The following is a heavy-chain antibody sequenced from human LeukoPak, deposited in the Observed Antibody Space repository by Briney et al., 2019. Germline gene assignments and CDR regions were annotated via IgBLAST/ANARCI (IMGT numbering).Heavy chain of an antibody. D-gene: IGHD1-26*01. Sequence: SETLSLTCTVSGGSISSGYYWGWIRQSPGKGLEWIGNISHSGITAYNPYLKSRVTILRDTSKNQFSLKVTSVTAADTAVYYCAREEGGTFSIDYWGQGTLVTVSS. CDR1: GGSISSGYY. CDR2: ISHSGIT. V-gene: IGHV4-38-2*02. J-gene: IGHJ4*02. CDR3: AREEGGTFSIDY.